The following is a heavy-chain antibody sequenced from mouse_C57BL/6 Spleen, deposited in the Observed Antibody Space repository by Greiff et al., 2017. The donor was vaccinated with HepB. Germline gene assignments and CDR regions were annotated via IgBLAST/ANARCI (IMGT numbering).Heavy chain of an antibody. Sequence: EVQGVESGGGLVQPGGSLKLSCAASGFTFSDYYMYWVRQTPEKRLEWVAYISNGGGSTYYPDTVKGRFTISRDNAKNTLYLQMSRLKSEDTAMYYCARLSPQLTGTMDYWGQGTSVTVSS. D-gene: IGHD4-1*01. J-gene: IGHJ4*01. CDR2: ISNGGGST. CDR1: GFTFSDYY. V-gene: IGHV5-12*01. CDR3: ARLSPQLTGTMDY.